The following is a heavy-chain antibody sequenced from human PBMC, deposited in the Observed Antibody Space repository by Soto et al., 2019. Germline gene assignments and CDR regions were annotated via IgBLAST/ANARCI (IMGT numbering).Heavy chain of an antibody. V-gene: IGHV1-18*01. Sequence: ASVRVSCTASGFTFSSYGISWVRQAPGQGLEWMGWISVYNANTNYAQKLQGRVTMTTDKSTSTAYMELRSLTSDDTAVYYCARGVYTTVVPYYFDYGGQGTRVTVSS. CDR1: GFTFSSYG. J-gene: IGHJ4*02. CDR3: ARGVYTTVVPYYFDY. D-gene: IGHD5-12*01. CDR2: ISVYNANT.